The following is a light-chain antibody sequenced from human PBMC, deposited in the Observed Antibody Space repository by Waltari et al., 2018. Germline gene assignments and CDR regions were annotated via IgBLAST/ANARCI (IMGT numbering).Light chain of an antibody. CDR3: QQSYSTPQT. V-gene: IGKV1-39*01. Sequence: DIQMSQSPSSLSASVGDRVTITCRASPSISSYLNWYQQKPGKAPKLLIYAASSLQSGVPSRFSGSGSGTAFTLIISSLQPEDFATYYCQQSYSTPQTFGQGTKLEIK. J-gene: IGKJ2*01. CDR1: PSISSY. CDR2: AAS.